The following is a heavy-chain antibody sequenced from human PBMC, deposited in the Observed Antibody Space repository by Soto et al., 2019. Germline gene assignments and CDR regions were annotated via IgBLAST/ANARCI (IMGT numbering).Heavy chain of an antibody. CDR1: GGSISSYY. V-gene: IGHV4-4*07. J-gene: IGHJ6*02. D-gene: IGHD2-2*01. CDR3: ARDSRGAPPYYYYYGMDV. Sequence: SETLSLTCTVSGGSISSYYWSWIRQPAGKGLEWIGRIYTSGSTNYNPSLKSRVTMSVDTSKNQFSLKLSSVTAADTAVYYCARDSRGAPPYYYYYGMDVWGQGTTVTVSS. CDR2: IYTSGST.